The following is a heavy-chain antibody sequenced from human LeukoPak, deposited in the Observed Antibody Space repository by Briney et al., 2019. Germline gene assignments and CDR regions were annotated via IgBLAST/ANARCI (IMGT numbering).Heavy chain of an antibody. CDR3: AKDRRACSSSSCYYRFDY. V-gene: IGHV4-59*01. J-gene: IGHJ4*02. CDR2: IYYSGST. D-gene: IGHD2-2*01. Sequence: SETLSLTCTVSGCSISSYYWSWIRQPPGKGLEWIGYIYYSGSTNYNPSLKSRVSISVDTSKNQFSLKLSSVTAADTAVYYCAKDRRACSSSSCYYRFDYWGQGTLVTVSS. CDR1: GCSISSYY.